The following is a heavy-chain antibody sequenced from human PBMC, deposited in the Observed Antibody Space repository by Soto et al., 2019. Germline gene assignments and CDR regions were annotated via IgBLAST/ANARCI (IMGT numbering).Heavy chain of an antibody. CDR2: ISYDGSNK. Sequence: PGGSLRLSCAASGFTFSSYGMHWVRQAPGKGLEWVAVISYDGSNKYYADSVKGRFTISRDNSKNTLYLQMNSLRAEDTAVYYCAKDGWRGHYDSRAPAVPFDYWGQATLVTVSS. V-gene: IGHV3-30*18. D-gene: IGHD3-22*01. CDR3: AKDGWRGHYDSRAPAVPFDY. J-gene: IGHJ4*02. CDR1: GFTFSSYG.